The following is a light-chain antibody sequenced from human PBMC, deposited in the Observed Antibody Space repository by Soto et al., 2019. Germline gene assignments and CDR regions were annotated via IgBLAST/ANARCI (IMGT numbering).Light chain of an antibody. V-gene: IGKV3-20*01. Sequence: ESWLTPWSATLSFSPGESAPLSCRASRSVSSYLAWYQQKPGQAPRLLIYGVSSRATGIPDRFSGSGAGTDFTLTISRLEPEDFAVYYCQQYRYSPETFGQGTKVDIK. CDR1: RSVSSY. J-gene: IGKJ1*01. CDR3: QQYRYSPET. CDR2: GVS.